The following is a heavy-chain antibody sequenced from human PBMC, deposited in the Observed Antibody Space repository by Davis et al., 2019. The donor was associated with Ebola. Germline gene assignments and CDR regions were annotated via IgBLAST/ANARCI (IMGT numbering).Heavy chain of an antibody. CDR3: VTSQRGSGWYLRY. J-gene: IGHJ4*02. CDR2: ISHSGST. CDR1: GGSISSYY. D-gene: IGHD6-19*01. V-gene: IGHV4-34*01. Sequence: SETLSLTCTVSGGSISSYYWSWIRQPPGKGLEWIGEISHSGSTNYNPSLKSRVTISVDTSKNQFSLKLSSVTAADTAVYYCVTSQRGSGWYLRYWGQGTLVTVSS.